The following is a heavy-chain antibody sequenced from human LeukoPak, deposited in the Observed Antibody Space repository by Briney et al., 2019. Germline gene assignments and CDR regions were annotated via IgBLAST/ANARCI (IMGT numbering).Heavy chain of an antibody. CDR1: GFTFTTYW. CDR2: INSDGSIT. J-gene: IGHJ4*02. CDR3: ARVACSSTTSCATVDY. D-gene: IGHD2/OR15-2a*01. Sequence: PGGSLRLSCAASGFTFTTYWMHWVRQAPGKGLVWVSHINSDGSITSYADSVKGRFTISRDNAKNTLYLQMNSLRAEDTAVYYCARVACSSTTSCATVDYWGQGTLVTVSS. V-gene: IGHV3-74*01.